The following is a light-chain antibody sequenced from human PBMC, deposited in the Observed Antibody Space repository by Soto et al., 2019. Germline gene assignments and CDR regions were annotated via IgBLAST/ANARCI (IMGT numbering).Light chain of an antibody. J-gene: IGKJ4*01. Sequence: EIIGTQSPATLSVSPGERATLSCRASQSVTNNLAWYQQKPGQAPRLLIYGASTRATGIPATFGGSGYGTEFTLTISSLQSEDFAIYYCQQYNNWPLLTFGVGTKVEIK. CDR2: GAS. CDR3: QQYNNWPLLT. CDR1: QSVTNN. V-gene: IGKV3-15*01.